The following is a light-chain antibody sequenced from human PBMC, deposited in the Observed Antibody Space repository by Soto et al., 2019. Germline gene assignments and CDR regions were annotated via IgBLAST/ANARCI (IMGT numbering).Light chain of an antibody. CDR3: CSYAGSSPYV. Sequence: QSVLTQPASVSGSPGQSITISCTGTSSVVGSYNLVSWYQQHPGKAPKLMIYEGSKRPSGVSNRFSGSKSGNTASLTISGLQAVDEADYYCCSYAGSSPYVFGTGTKVTVL. V-gene: IGLV2-23*01. CDR2: EGS. CDR1: SSVVGSYNL. J-gene: IGLJ1*01.